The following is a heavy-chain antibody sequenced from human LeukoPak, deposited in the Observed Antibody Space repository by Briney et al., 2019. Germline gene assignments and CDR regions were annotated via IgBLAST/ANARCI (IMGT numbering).Heavy chain of an antibody. J-gene: IGHJ4*02. CDR2: INSDGSST. CDR3: ARSVVAAAPFDY. D-gene: IGHD3-22*01. V-gene: IGHV3-74*01. CDR1: GFTFSSYW. Sequence: GGSLRLSCAASGFTFSSYWMHWVRQAPGKGLVWVSRINSDGSSTSYADSVKGRFTISRDNAKNTLYLQMNSLRAEDTAVYYCARSVVAAAPFDYWGQGTLVTVSS.